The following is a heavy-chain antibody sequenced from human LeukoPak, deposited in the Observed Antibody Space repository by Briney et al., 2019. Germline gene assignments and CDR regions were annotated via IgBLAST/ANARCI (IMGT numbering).Heavy chain of an antibody. V-gene: IGHV4-34*01. J-gene: IGHJ4*02. CDR1: GGSFSGYY. Sequence: PSETLSLTCAVYGGSFSGYYWSWFRQPPGKGLEWIGEINHSGSTNYNPSLKSRVTISVDTSKNQFSLKLSSVTAADTAVYYCARGGRYGDYGIDYWGQGTLVTVSS. CDR2: INHSGST. CDR3: ARGGRYGDYGIDY. D-gene: IGHD4-17*01.